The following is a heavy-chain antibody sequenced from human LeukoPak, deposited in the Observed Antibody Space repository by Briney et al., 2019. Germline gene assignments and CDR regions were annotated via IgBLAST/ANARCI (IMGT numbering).Heavy chain of an antibody. V-gene: IGHV4-59*08. CDR1: GGSFSTFY. CDR2: ISYTGST. J-gene: IGHJ4*02. D-gene: IGHD2-21*01. CDR3: ARAIGIYSSSDY. Sequence: PSETLSLTCTVSGGSFSTFYWSWIRQPPGKGLEWIGYISYTGSTNYNPSLKSRVTISVDTSKNQFSLKVISVTAADTAVYYCARAIGIYSSSDYWGQGTLVTVSS.